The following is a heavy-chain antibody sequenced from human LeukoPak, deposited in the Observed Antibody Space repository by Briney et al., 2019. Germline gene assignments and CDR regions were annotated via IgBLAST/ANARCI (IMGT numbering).Heavy chain of an antibody. J-gene: IGHJ5*02. CDR1: GFTLSSHA. Sequence: GGSLRLSCAASGFTLSSHAMNWVRQAPGKGLEWVSGFSGSDDRTYYADSVKGRFTISRDNSKNTLYLQMNSLRAEDTAVYYCAKDKPPDYYDILTGQSGTWGQGTLVTVSS. D-gene: IGHD3-9*01. V-gene: IGHV3-23*01. CDR3: AKDKPPDYYDILTGQSGT. CDR2: FSGSDDRT.